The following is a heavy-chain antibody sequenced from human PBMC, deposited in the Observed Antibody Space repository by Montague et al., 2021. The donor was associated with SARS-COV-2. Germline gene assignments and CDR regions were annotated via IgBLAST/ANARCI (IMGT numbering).Heavy chain of an antibody. V-gene: IGHV4-59*08. CDR2: IYHYGSA. CDR3: ARHALGYFDWLNEGYFDY. J-gene: IGHJ4*02. Sequence: SETLSLTCSVSGGSISSSYWSWIRQPPGKGLEWIGHIYHYGSAKYNPSLKGRVTISIDTSKNQFSLKLSSVTAADTAVYYCARHALGYFDWLNEGYFDYWGQGTLVTVSS. CDR1: GGSISSSY. D-gene: IGHD3-9*01.